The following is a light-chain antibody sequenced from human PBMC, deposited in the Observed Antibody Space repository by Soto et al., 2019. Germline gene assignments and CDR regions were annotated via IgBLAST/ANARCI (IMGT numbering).Light chain of an antibody. J-gene: IGKJ1*01. Sequence: EIVLTQSPGTLSLSPGERATLSCRASQSVSSNYLAWYQQKPGQAPRPLIYGASSRATGIPDRFSGSGAGTDVTRTISSLEPEDFTVYFCQHNGRSPCTFGQRTKVEIK. V-gene: IGKV3-20*01. CDR3: QHNGRSPCT. CDR1: QSVSSNY. CDR2: GAS.